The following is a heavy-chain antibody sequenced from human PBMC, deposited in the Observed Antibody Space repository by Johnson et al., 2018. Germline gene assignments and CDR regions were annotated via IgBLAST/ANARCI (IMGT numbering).Heavy chain of an antibody. CDR1: GFTFSSYA. J-gene: IGHJ6*03. D-gene: IGHD2-2*01. CDR2: IYSGGST. CDR3: ARVSYARIYDMDV. Sequence: EVQLVESGGGLVQPGGSLRLSCAASGFTFSSYAMSRVRQAPGKGLELVSGIYSGGSTYYADSAKGRFTIPRDNSKNTRYLQMNRLRAEDTAVYYCARVSYARIYDMDVWGKGTTVTVSS. V-gene: IGHV3-66*01.